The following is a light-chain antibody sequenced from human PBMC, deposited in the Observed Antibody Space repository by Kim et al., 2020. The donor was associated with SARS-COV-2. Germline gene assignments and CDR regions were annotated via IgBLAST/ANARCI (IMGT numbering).Light chain of an antibody. Sequence: SYELTQPLSVSVALGQTARITCGGNKMQTLYVHWYRQKPGQAPVLVMYKDSKRPSGIPERFSGSNSGNTATLTISGAQAEDEADYYCQVWDSGTWVFGGG. CDR1: KMQTLY. J-gene: IGLJ3*02. CDR2: KDS. V-gene: IGLV3-9*01. CDR3: QVWDSGTWV.